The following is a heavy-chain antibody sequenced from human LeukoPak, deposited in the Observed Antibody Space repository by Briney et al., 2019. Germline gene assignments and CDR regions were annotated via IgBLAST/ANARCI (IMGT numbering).Heavy chain of an antibody. J-gene: IGHJ6*03. Sequence: GGSLRLSCAASGFTFSSYGMSWVRQAPGKGLEWVAVISYDGSNKYYADSVKGRFTVSRDNSKSTLYLQMNSLRAEDTAVYYCARDRRYCSSTSCLPYYYMDVWGKGTTVTISS. V-gene: IGHV3-30*03. D-gene: IGHD2-2*01. CDR3: ARDRRYCSSTSCLPYYYMDV. CDR2: ISYDGSNK. CDR1: GFTFSSYG.